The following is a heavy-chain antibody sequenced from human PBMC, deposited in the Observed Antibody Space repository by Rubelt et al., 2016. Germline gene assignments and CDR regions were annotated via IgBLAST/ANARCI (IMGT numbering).Heavy chain of an antibody. V-gene: IGHV3-23*04. D-gene: IGHD6-19*01. CDR3: AKALVGAVQDAFDI. J-gene: IGHJ3*02. Sequence: EVQLVESGGGQVKPGGSLRLSCAASGFTFSSYSMNWVRQAPGKGLEWVSAISDSGGSTYYADSVKGRFTISRDNSKNTLYLQMNSLRAEDTAVYYCAKALVGAVQDAFDIWGQGTMVTVSS. CDR1: GFTFSSYS. CDR2: ISDSGGST.